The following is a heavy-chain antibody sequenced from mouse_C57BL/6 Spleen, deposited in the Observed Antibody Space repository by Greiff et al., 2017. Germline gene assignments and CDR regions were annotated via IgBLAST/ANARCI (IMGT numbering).Heavy chain of an antibody. CDR2: IWRGGST. CDR1: GFSLTSYG. J-gene: IGHJ4*01. V-gene: IGHV2-5*01. D-gene: IGHD1-1*01. Sequence: VKLMESGPGLVQPSQSLSITCTVSGFSLTSYGVHWVRQSPGKGLEWLGVIWRGGSTDYNAAFMSRLSITKDNSKSQVFFKMNSLQADDTAIYCCAKTTTTYYAMDCWGQGTSVTVSS. CDR3: AKTTTTYYAMDC.